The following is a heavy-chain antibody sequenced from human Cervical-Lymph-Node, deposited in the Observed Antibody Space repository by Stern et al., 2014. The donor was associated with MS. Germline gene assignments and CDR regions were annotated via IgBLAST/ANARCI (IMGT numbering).Heavy chain of an antibody. V-gene: IGHV3-9*01. CDR3: AKDMAPSDGMDV. Sequence: EVQLVESGGRMVQPGGSLRLSCAASGFTFGVYAMHWVRQAPGKGLGGVSGISWNGGAMGYADSVKGRFTISRDNAQKSVYLQINSLRVEDTALYYCAKDMAPSDGMDVWGQGTTVTVSS. J-gene: IGHJ6*02. CDR2: ISWNGGAM. CDR1: GFTFGVYA.